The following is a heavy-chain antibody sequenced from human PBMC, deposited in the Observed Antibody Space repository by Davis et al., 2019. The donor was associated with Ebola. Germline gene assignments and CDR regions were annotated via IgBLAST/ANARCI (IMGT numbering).Heavy chain of an antibody. V-gene: IGHV1-8*01. Sequence: ASVKVSCKASGYTFTSYDINWVRQATGQGLEWMGWMNPNSGNTGYAQKFQGRVTMTRNTSISTAYMELSSLRSEDTAVYYCARVMGELLWWPGYYYYGMDVWGKGTTVTVSS. CDR2: MNPNSGNT. J-gene: IGHJ6*04. CDR3: ARVMGELLWWPGYYYYGMDV. D-gene: IGHD1-26*01. CDR1: GYTFTSYD.